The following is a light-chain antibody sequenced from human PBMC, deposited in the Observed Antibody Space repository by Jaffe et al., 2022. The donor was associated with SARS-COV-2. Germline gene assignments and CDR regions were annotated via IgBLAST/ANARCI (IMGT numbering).Light chain of an antibody. CDR2: EVS. Sequence: QSALTQPPSASGSPGQSVTISCTGTSSDVGGYNYVSWYQQHPGKAPKLMIYEVSKRPSGVPDRFSGSKSDNTASLTVSGLQAEDEADYYCSSYAGGNDVVFGGGTKLTVL. J-gene: IGLJ2*01. CDR3: SSYAGGNDVV. CDR1: SSDVGGYNY. V-gene: IGLV2-8*01.